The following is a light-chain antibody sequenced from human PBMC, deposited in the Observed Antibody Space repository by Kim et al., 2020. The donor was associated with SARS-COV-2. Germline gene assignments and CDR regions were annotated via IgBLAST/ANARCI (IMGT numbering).Light chain of an antibody. V-gene: IGKV3-15*01. J-gene: IGKJ3*01. CDR2: GAS. Sequence: SPGERATLSCRASRSVSSNLAWYQQKPGQAPRLLIYGASTRATGIPARFSGSGSGTEFILTISSLQSEDFAVYYCQQYNNWPPLTFGPGTKVDIK. CDR3: QQYNNWPPLT. CDR1: RSVSSN.